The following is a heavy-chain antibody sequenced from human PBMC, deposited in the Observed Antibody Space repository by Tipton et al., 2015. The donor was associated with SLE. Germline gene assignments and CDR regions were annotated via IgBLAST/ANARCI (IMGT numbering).Heavy chain of an antibody. D-gene: IGHD3-3*01. Sequence: SLRLSCAASGFFFNDYTMHWVRQAPGKGLEWVAVISYDGSNKYYADSVKGRFTISRDNSKNTLFLQMNSLRAEDTAVYYCARGLLSRFLECPIDYWGQGTLVTVSS. J-gene: IGHJ4*02. CDR2: ISYDGSNK. V-gene: IGHV3-30-3*01. CDR3: ARGLLSRFLECPIDY. CDR1: GFFFNDYT.